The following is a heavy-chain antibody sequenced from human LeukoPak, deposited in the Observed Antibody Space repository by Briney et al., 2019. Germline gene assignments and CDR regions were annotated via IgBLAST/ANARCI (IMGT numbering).Heavy chain of an antibody. V-gene: IGHV1-18*01. CDR3: ARAYGMTTVTTRPWYFDL. CDR1: GYTFTSYG. CDR2: ISAYNGNT. D-gene: IGHD4-17*01. Sequence: ASVKVSCKASGYTFTSYGISWVRQAPGQGLEWMGWISAYNGNTNYAQKLQGRVTMTTDTSTSTAYMELRSLRSDDTAVYYCARAYGMTTVTTRPWYFDLWGRGTLVTVSS. J-gene: IGHJ2*01.